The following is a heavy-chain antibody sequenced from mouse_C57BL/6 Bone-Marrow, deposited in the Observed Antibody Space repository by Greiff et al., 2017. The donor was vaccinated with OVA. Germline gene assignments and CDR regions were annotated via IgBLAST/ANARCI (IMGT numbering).Heavy chain of an antibody. J-gene: IGHJ3*01. CDR1: GFNIKDDY. CDR2: IDPENGDT. V-gene: IGHV14-4*01. Sequence: VQLQQSGAELVRPGASVKLSCTASGFNIKDDYMHWVKQRPEQGLEWIGWIDPENGDTEYASKFQGKATITADTSSNTAYLQLRSLTSEDAAVYYCTTGSPWFAYWGQGTLVTVSA. CDR3: TTGSPWFAY.